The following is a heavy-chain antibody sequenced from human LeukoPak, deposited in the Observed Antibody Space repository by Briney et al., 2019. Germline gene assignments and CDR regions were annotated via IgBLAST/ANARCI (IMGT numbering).Heavy chain of an antibody. Sequence: PSETLSLTCTVSGGSISSYYWSWIRQPPGKGLEWIGYIYYSGSTNYNPSLKSRVTISVDTSKNQFSLKLSSVTAADTAVYYCARGQATVVTTSSFDYWGQGTLVTVSS. CDR1: GGSISSYY. V-gene: IGHV4-59*12. J-gene: IGHJ4*02. CDR3: ARGQATVVTTSSFDY. D-gene: IGHD4-23*01. CDR2: IYYSGST.